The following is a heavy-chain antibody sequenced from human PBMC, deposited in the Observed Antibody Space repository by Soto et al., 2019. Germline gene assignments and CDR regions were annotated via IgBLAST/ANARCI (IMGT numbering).Heavy chain of an antibody. CDR1: GGTFSSYA. CDR2: IIPIFGTA. CDR3: ARELSGAGVYYDFWSARAYYYYGMDV. Sequence: SVKVSCKASGGTFSSYAISWVRQAPGQGLEWMGGIIPIFGTANYAQKFQGRVTITADESTSTAYMELSSLRSEDTAVYYCARELSGAGVYYDFWSARAYYYYGMDVWGQGTTVTVSS. D-gene: IGHD3-3*01. J-gene: IGHJ6*02. V-gene: IGHV1-69*13.